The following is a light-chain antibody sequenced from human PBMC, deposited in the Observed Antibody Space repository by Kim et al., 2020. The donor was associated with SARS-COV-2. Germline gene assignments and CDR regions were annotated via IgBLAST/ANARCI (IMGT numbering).Light chain of an antibody. CDR2: GAS. V-gene: IGKV3-15*01. Sequence: VSPGERATLSCRASESIDAGLAWYQQKPGQGPRLLIHGASTRATGVPARFSGSGSGTEFTLTINSLQSDDFAIYYCQQHSKWPLTFGGGTKVDIK. J-gene: IGKJ4*01. CDR3: QQHSKWPLT. CDR1: ESIDAG.